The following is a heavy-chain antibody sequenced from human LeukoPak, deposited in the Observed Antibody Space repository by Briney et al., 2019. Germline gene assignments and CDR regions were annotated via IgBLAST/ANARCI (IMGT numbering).Heavy chain of an antibody. Sequence: SGTLSLTCAVYGGSFSGYYWSWIRQPPGKGLEWIGEINHSGSTNYNPSLKSRVTISVDTSKNQFSLKLSSVTAADTAVYYCARTPTVVTGPFDYWGQGTLVTVSS. D-gene: IGHD4-23*01. J-gene: IGHJ4*02. CDR3: ARTPTVVTGPFDY. CDR2: INHSGST. V-gene: IGHV4-34*01. CDR1: GGSFSGYY.